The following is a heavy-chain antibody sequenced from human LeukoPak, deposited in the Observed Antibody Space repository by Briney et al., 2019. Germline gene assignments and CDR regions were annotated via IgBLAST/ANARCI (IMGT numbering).Heavy chain of an antibody. V-gene: IGHV1-2*02. D-gene: IGHD3-22*01. CDR1: GYTFTGYY. CDR2: INPNSCGT. Sequence: EALVKVSCKASGYTFTGYYMHWVRQAPGQGLEWMGWINPNSCGTNYAQKFQGRVTMTRDTSISTAYMELSRLRSDDTAVYYCARAPIVVVVITGYFDYWGQGTLVTVSS. J-gene: IGHJ4*02. CDR3: ARAPIVVVVITGYFDY.